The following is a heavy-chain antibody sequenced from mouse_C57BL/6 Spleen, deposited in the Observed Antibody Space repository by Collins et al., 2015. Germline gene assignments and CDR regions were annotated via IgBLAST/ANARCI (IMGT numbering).Heavy chain of an antibody. CDR3: TTSPGVVPY. CDR2: IDPENGDT. V-gene: IGHV14-4*01. Sequence: VQLQQSGAELVRPGASVKLSCTASGFNIKDDYMHWVKQRPEQGLEWIGWIDPENGDTEYASKFQGKATITADTSSNTAYLQLSSLTSEDTAVYYCTTSPGVVPYWGQGTTLTVSS. D-gene: IGHD1-1*01. CDR1: GFNIKDDY. J-gene: IGHJ2*01.